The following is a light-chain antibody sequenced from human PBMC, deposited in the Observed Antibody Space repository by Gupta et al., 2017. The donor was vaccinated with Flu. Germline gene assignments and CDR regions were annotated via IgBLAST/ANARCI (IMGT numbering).Light chain of an antibody. CDR1: TINIGAGYD. CDR3: QSYDTSLTAWV. J-gene: IGLJ3*02. Sequence: QSVLTQPPSVSGAPGQRVTISRTGSTINIGAGYDVNWYHQLPGTFPKDLIYDNTNRPSAVPARFSGSTSASSASLAITALQAEDEAEYYCQSYDTSLTAWVFGGGTKLTVL. CDR2: DNT. V-gene: IGLV1-40*01.